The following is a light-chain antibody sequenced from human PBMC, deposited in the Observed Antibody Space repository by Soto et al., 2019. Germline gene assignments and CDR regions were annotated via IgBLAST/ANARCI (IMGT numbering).Light chain of an antibody. CDR3: QQYGSSPPLT. Sequence: EIVLTQSPGTLSLSPGERATLSCRASQSVSSSYLAWYQQKPGQAPMLLIYGASSRDTGIPHRFSGSGSGTGFTLTISSLEPEDFAVYYCQQYGSSPPLTFGGGTKVEIK. V-gene: IGKV3-20*01. CDR2: GAS. CDR1: QSVSSSY. J-gene: IGKJ4*01.